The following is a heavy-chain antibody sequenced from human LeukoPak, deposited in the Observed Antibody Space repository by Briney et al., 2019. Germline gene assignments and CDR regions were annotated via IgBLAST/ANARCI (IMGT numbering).Heavy chain of an antibody. CDR1: GFTVSTYW. D-gene: IGHD3-22*01. CDR3: ARSYNYRFDY. V-gene: IGHV3-74*01. J-gene: IGHJ4*02. CDR2: LSSDGRST. Sequence: PGGSLRLSCEVSGFTVSTYWMHWVRQGPGKGLEWVARLSSDGRSTNYADFVKGRATISRDNAKNTLFLEISGLRADDTAVYYCARSYNYRFDYWGQGTLVVVSS.